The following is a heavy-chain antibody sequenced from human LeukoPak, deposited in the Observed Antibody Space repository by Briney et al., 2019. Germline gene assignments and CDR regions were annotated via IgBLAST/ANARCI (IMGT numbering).Heavy chain of an antibody. J-gene: IGHJ5*02. Sequence: SETLSLTCTVSGGSISSYYWSWIRQPPGKGLEWIGYIYYSGTTNYNPSLKSRVIISVDTFKNQFSLKLSSMTAADTAVYYCARVVAAAGNNWFDPWGQGTLVTVSS. V-gene: IGHV4-59*12. CDR2: IYYSGTT. CDR3: ARVVAAAGNNWFDP. CDR1: GGSISSYY. D-gene: IGHD6-13*01.